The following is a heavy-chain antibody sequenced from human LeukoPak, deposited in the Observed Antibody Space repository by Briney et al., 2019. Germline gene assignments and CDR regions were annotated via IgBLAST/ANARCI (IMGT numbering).Heavy chain of an antibody. Sequence: SETLSLTCAVYGGSFSGYYWSWIRQPPGKGLEWIGEINHSGSTNYNPSLKSRVTISVDTSKNQFSLKLSSVTAADTAVYYCARGPLRIVVVPAAAWFDPWGQGTLVTVSS. CDR2: INHSGST. CDR3: ARGPLRIVVVPAAAWFDP. J-gene: IGHJ5*02. D-gene: IGHD2-2*01. V-gene: IGHV4-34*01. CDR1: GGSFSGYY.